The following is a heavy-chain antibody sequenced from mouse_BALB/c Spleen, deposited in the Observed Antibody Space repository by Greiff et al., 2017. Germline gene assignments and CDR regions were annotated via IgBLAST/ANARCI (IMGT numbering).Heavy chain of an antibody. CDR1: GFTFSSYG. CDR2: ISSGGSYT. V-gene: IGHV5-6*01. Sequence: VQLKESGGDLVKPGGSLKLSCAASGFTFSSYGMSWVRQTPDKRLEWVATISSGGSYTYYPDSVKGRFTISRDNAKNTLYLQMSSLKSEDTAMYYCARHGFAYWGQGTLVTVSA. J-gene: IGHJ3*01. CDR3: ARHGFAY.